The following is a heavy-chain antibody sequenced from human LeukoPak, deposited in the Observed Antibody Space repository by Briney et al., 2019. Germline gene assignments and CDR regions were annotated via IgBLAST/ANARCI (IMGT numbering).Heavy chain of an antibody. CDR3: ASCSYYYMDV. CDR2: IYYSGST. Sequence: SETLSLTCTVSGGSISSSSYYWGWIRQPPGKGLEWIGSIYYSGSTYYNPSLKSRVTISVDTSKNQFSLKLSSVTAADTAVYYCASCSYYYMDVWGKGTTVTVSS. V-gene: IGHV4-39*07. CDR1: GGSISSSSYY. J-gene: IGHJ6*03.